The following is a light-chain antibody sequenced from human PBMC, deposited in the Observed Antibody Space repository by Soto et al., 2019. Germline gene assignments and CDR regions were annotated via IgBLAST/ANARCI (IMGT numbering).Light chain of an antibody. CDR1: QSISSY. V-gene: IGKV1-39*01. CDR3: QQSYSSPYT. Sequence: DIQMTQSPSSLSASVGDRVTITCRASQSISSYLHWYQQKPGKAPKLLIFATSSLQSGVPSRFSGSGSGTGFTLTISSLRPEDFATYYCQQSYSSPYTFGQGTKLEIK. CDR2: ATS. J-gene: IGKJ2*01.